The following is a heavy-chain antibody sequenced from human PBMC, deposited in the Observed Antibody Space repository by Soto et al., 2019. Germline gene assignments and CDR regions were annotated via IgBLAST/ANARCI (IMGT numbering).Heavy chain of an antibody. V-gene: IGHV4-59*01. CDR1: GGSISSYY. CDR3: ARRLGGTFDY. J-gene: IGHJ4*02. CDR2: IYYSGST. D-gene: IGHD3-16*01. Sequence: PSETLSLTCTVSGGSISSYYWSWILQPPGKGLEWIGYIYYSGSTNYNPSLKSRVTISVDTSKNQFSLKLSSVTAADTAVYYCARRLGGTFDYWGRGTLVTVSS.